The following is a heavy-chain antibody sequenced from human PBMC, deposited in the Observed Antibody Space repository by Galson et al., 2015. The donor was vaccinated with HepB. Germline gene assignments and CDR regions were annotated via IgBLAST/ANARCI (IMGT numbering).Heavy chain of an antibody. Sequence: SLRLSCAASGFTFSSYAMHWVRQAPGKGLEWVAVISYDGSNKYYADSVKGRFTISRDNSKNTLYLQMNSLRPEDTAVYYCARDTGGYYYYYMDVWGKGTTVTVSS. J-gene: IGHJ6*03. CDR3: ARDTGGYYYYYMDV. CDR2: ISYDGSNK. CDR1: GFTFSSYA. V-gene: IGHV3-30-3*01. D-gene: IGHD7-27*01.